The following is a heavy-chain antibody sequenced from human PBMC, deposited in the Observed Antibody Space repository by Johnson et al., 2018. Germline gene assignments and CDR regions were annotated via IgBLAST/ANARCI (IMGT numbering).Heavy chain of an antibody. CDR3: ARDSSDYGGAFDI. J-gene: IGHJ3*02. Sequence: EVQLVETGGGLVKPGGSLRVSCAASGFTFSSYTMNWVRQAPGKGLEWVSSISNIFSYIYYADSVKGRFTISRDDAKNSLYQQMNSLRAEDTAVYYCARDSSDYGGAFDIWGQGTMVTVSS. D-gene: IGHD4-23*01. CDR2: ISNIFSYI. CDR1: GFTFSSYT. V-gene: IGHV3-21*01.